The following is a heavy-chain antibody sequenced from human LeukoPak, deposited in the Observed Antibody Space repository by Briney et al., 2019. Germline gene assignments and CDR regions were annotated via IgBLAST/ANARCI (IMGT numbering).Heavy chain of an antibody. CDR1: GGSISGYY. CDR2: IYYSGST. J-gene: IGHJ4*02. D-gene: IGHD3-22*01. Sequence: SETLSLTCTVSGGSISGYYWSWIRQPPGKGLEWIGYIYYSGSTNYNPSLKSRVTISVDTSKNQFSLKLTSVTAADTAVYYCVRHDSSGFFYGQFDYWGQGTLVTVSS. CDR3: VRHDSSGFFYGQFDY. V-gene: IGHV4-59*01.